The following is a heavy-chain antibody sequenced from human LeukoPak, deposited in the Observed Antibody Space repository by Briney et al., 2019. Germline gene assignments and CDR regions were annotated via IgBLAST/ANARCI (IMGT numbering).Heavy chain of an antibody. Sequence: AGGSLRLSCAASGFTFSSYAMSWVRQAPGKGLEWVSGISGSGGSTYYADSVKGRFTISRDNSRNTLDLQMDSLRAEDTAVYFCVRSVLSWGQGTRVTVSS. D-gene: IGHD4/OR15-4a*01. J-gene: IGHJ5*02. CDR3: VRSVLS. V-gene: IGHV3-23*01. CDR1: GFTFSSYA. CDR2: ISGSGGST.